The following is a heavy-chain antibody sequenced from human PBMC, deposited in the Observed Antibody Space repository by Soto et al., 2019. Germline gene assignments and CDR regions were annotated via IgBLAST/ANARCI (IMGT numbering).Heavy chain of an antibody. V-gene: IGHV4-31*03. CDR3: ARARVATAGTDFAY. CDR1: GESIRRSTYY. J-gene: IGHJ4*02. Sequence: QVQLQESGPGLVKPSQTLSLTCTVSGESIRRSTYYWTWLRQSPGKGLEWIGYIYYSGTTYYNAALESRLAISVDTSKNQFSLRLRSVTAAVSAVYYCARARVATAGTDFAYWGQGTLVTVSS. D-gene: IGHD6-13*01. CDR2: IYYSGTT.